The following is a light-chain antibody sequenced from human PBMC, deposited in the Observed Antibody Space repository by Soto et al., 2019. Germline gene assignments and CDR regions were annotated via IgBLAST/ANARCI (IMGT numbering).Light chain of an antibody. J-gene: IGKJ1*01. CDR3: LHEYSYPRP. Sequence: IQMTQSPSTLSATVGDRVTITCRASQSITPWLAWYQQKPGKVPKLLIYQASSLESGVPLRFSGSGSGADFTLTIRSLQPEDSATYYCLHEYSYPRPFGQGTKVDI. V-gene: IGKV1-5*03. CDR1: QSITPW. CDR2: QAS.